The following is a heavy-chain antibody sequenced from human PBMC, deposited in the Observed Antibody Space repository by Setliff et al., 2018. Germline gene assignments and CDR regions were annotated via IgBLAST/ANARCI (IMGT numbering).Heavy chain of an antibody. J-gene: IGHJ4*02. CDR1: GGSFSNYY. Sequence: PSETLSLTCTVYGGSFSNYYWSWIRQPPGKGLEWIGEINHSGSTNYNPSLTSRVTISVDTSKNQFSLKLSSVTAADTAVYYCRFWSSYYKNDYWAQGTLVTVSS. CDR2: INHSGST. D-gene: IGHD3-3*01. CDR3: RFWSSYYKNDY. V-gene: IGHV4-34*01.